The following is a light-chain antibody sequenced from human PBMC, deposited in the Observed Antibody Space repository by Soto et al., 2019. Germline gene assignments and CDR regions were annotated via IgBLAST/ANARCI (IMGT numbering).Light chain of an antibody. J-gene: IGKJ4*01. CDR1: QGISSA. CDR2: DAS. V-gene: IGKV1-13*02. Sequence: FQLTQSPSSLSASVGDRVTITCRASQGISSALAWYQQKPGKAPKLLIYDASSLESGVPSRFSGSGSGTDFTLTISSLQTEDFATYYCQQFNSYPLTFGGGTKVDIK. CDR3: QQFNSYPLT.